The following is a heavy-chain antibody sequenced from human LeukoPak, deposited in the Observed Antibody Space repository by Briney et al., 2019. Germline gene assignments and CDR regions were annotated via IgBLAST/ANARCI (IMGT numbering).Heavy chain of an antibody. CDR3: ARRYSSSWYYFDY. J-gene: IGHJ4*02. CDR2: IYYSGST. CDR1: GGSISSHY. Sequence: SETLSLTCTVSGGSISSHYWSWIRQPPGKGLEWIGYIYYSGSTNYNPSLKSRVTISVDTSKNQFSLKLSSVTAADTAVYYCARRYSSSWYYFDYWGQETLVTVSS. D-gene: IGHD6-13*01. V-gene: IGHV4-59*11.